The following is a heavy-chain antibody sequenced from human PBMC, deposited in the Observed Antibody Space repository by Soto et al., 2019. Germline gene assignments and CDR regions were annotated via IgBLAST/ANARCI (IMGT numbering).Heavy chain of an antibody. CDR3: ARERGYDYVWGSYRRYFDY. Sequence: QVQLQQWGAGLLKPSETLSLTCAVYGGSFSGYYWSWIRQPPGKGLEWIGEINPSGSTNYNPSLKSRVTISVDTSKNQFSLKLSSVTAADTAVYYCARERGYDYVWGSYRRYFDYWGQGTLVTVSS. J-gene: IGHJ4*02. CDR2: INPSGST. CDR1: GGSFSGYY. D-gene: IGHD3-16*02. V-gene: IGHV4-34*01.